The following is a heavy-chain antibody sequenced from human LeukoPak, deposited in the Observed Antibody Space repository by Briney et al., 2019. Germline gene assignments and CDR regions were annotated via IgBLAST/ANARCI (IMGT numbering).Heavy chain of an antibody. Sequence: ASVKVSCKASGYTFTGSYMQWVRQAPGQGLEWMGRIIPNTGGTNYAQKFQGRVTMTRDTSISTAYMELSRLRSDDTAVYYCAKETALDGDYSFDYWGQGTLVTVSS. J-gene: IGHJ4*02. D-gene: IGHD4-17*01. CDR3: AKETALDGDYSFDY. CDR2: IIPNTGGT. V-gene: IGHV1-2*06. CDR1: GYTFTGSY.